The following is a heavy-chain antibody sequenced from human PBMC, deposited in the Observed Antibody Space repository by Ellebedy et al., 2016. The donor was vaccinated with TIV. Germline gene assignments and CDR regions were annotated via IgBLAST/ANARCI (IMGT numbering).Heavy chain of an antibody. CDR1: GFTFSDYY. D-gene: IGHD1-7*01. Sequence: PGGSLRLSCAASGFTFSDYYMTWIRQAPGKGLEWISYISIDGGAIYYADSVKGRFTISRDNAAHSLYLQINSLRADDTAVYYCARDMELRGFSGGDYWGQGTLVTVSS. J-gene: IGHJ4*02. CDR2: ISIDGGAI. V-gene: IGHV3-11*01. CDR3: ARDMELRGFSGGDY.